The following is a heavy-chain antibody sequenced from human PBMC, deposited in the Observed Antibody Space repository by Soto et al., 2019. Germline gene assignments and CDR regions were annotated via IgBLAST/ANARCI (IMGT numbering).Heavy chain of an antibody. D-gene: IGHD1-1*01. V-gene: IGHV3-74*01. CDR3: ATAGNYRLDN. J-gene: IGHJ4*02. Sequence: GGSLRLSCAASAFSFSTSWMHWVRQAPGEGLVWVSRINPDGRTINYADSVKGRFTISRDNAKNTLYLQMNILRVEDTAVYFCATAGNYRLDNWGLGTLVTVSS. CDR2: INPDGRTI. CDR1: AFSFSTSW.